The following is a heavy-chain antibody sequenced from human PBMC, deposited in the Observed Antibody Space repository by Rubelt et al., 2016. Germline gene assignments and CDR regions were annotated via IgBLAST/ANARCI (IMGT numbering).Heavy chain of an antibody. D-gene: IGHD4-23*01. V-gene: IGHV3-15*07. CDR2: IMKTKSEGGAT. J-gene: IGHJ4*02. CDR3: WVHGGN. CDR1: GFSFSDTW. Sequence: PGGSLRLSCAASGFSFSDTWMNWVRQAPGKGLEWVGRIMKTKSEGGATEYAAAVKGRFTISRDDSQSTVFLQMSGLEVADTGIYYCWVHGGNWGRGTLVTVSS.